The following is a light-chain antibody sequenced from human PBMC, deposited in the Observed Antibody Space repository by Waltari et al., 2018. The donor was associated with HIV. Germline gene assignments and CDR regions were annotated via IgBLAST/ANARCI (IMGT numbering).Light chain of an antibody. Sequence: DIQMTQSPASLSASVGERVNITFRASKNINKHLNWYQHKSGKAPKLLIYAASSLQSGVPSRFSGSGSGTNFTLTINTLQPEDFAIYYCQQSYSTLRITFGQGTRLDIK. CDR1: KNINKH. J-gene: IGKJ5*01. CDR2: AAS. CDR3: QQSYSTLRIT. V-gene: IGKV1-39*01.